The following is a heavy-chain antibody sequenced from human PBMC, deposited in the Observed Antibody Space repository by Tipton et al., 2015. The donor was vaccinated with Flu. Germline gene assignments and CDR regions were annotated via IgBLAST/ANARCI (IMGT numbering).Heavy chain of an antibody. D-gene: IGHD4-17*01. CDR2: INQDGSEK. Sequence: SLRLSCATSGFTFSHYWMNWVRQAPGKGLEWVANINQDGSEKHYVESVKGRFTISRDNAKNSLYLQMNSLRAEDTAVYYCARVPSYGDLRYSFDNWGHGTLVTVSS. CDR1: GFTFSHYW. CDR3: ARVPSYGDLRYSFDN. J-gene: IGHJ4*01. V-gene: IGHV3-7*01.